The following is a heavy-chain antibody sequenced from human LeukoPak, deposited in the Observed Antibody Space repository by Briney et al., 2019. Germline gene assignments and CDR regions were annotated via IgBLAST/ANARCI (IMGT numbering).Heavy chain of an antibody. J-gene: IGHJ5*02. CDR3: AADRDWNYAIDP. V-gene: IGHV1-24*01. CDR2: FDPEDGET. D-gene: IGHD1-7*01. CDR1: GYTLTELS. Sequence: ASVKVSCKVSGYTLTELSMHWVRQAPGKGLEWMGGFDPEDGETIYAQKFQGRVTMTEDTSTDTAYMELSSLRSEDTAVYYCAADRDWNYAIDPWGQGTLVTASS.